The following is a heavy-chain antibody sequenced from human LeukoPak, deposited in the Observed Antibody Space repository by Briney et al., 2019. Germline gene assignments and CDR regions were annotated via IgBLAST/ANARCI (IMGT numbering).Heavy chain of an antibody. CDR2: IYHSGST. V-gene: IGHV4-30-2*01. CDR1: GGSISSGGYY. D-gene: IGHD3-22*01. J-gene: IGHJ4*02. Sequence: SSETLSLTCTVSGGSISSGGYYWSWIRQPPGKGLEWIGYIYHSGSTYYNPSLKSRVTISVDRSKNQFSLKLSSVTAADTAVYYCARVSQIITEVDYWGQGTLVTVSS. CDR3: ARVSQIITEVDY.